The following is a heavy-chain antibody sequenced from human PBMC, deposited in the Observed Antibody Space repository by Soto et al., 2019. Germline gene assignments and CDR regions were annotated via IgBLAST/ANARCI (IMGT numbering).Heavy chain of an antibody. D-gene: IGHD2-2*01. CDR3: AKALGGGYCSSTSCFYFDY. Sequence: GRSLRLSCAASGFTFSRYAMSWVRQAPGKGLEWVSAISGSGGSTYYADSVKGRFTISRDNSKNTLYLQMNSLRAEDTAVYYCAKALGGGYCSSTSCFYFDYWGQGTLVTVSS. V-gene: IGHV3-23*01. CDR2: ISGSGGST. CDR1: GFTFSRYA. J-gene: IGHJ4*02.